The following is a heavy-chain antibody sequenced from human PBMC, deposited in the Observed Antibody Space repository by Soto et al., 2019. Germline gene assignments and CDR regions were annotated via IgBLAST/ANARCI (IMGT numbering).Heavy chain of an antibody. J-gene: IGHJ4*02. CDR3: ISHSPEDMIRT. Sequence: EVQLVESGGGLVQPGGSLTLSCAASGFTFSGSSVHWVRQASGKGLEWVGRIRNKANSYATAYAASVRGRFTISRDDSKNTAFLQMNSLNTEYTAVYYCISHSPEDMIRTWGQGTLVTVSS. V-gene: IGHV3-73*02. D-gene: IGHD2-15*01. CDR2: IRNKANSYAT. CDR1: GFTFSGSS.